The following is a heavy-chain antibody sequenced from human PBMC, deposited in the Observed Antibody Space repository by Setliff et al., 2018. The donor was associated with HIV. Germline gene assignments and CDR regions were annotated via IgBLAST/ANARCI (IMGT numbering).Heavy chain of an antibody. CDR2: IYSSGST. Sequence: SETLSLTCTVSGDSISGFYWSWIRQPPGKGLECIGYIYSSGSTNYNPSLKSRVTMSVDTSKNQFSLELRSVTAADTAVYYCARHVGYSSSSLDYWGQGTLVTVSS. CDR3: ARHVGYSSSSLDY. CDR1: GDSISGFY. J-gene: IGHJ4*02. V-gene: IGHV4-59*08. D-gene: IGHD6-6*01.